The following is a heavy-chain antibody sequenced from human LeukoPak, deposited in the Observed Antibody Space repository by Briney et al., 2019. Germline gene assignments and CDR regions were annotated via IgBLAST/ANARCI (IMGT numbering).Heavy chain of an antibody. V-gene: IGHV3-33*01. D-gene: IGHD6-19*01. CDR1: GFTFSSYG. CDR3: ARGVRMYSSGWYESYYYYGMDV. Sequence: GGSLRLSCAASGFTFSSYGMHWVRQAPGKGLEWVAVIWYDGSNKYYADSVKGRFTISRDNSKNTLYLQMNSLRAEDTAVYYCARGVRMYSSGWYESYYYYGMDVWGQGTTVTVSS. CDR2: IWYDGSNK. J-gene: IGHJ6*02.